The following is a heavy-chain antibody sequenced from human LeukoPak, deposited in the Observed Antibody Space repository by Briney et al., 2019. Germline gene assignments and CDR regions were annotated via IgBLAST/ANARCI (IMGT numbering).Heavy chain of an antibody. J-gene: IGHJ3*02. CDR3: AKDRVGADHDAFDI. V-gene: IGHV3-30-3*01. D-gene: IGHD1-26*01. CDR2: ISYDGSNK. Sequence: GGSLRLSCAASGFTFSSYAMHWVRQAPGKGLEWVAVISYDGSNKYYADSVKGRFTISRDNSKNTLYLQMNSLRAEDTALYYCAKDRVGADHDAFDIWGQGTMVTVSS. CDR1: GFTFSSYA.